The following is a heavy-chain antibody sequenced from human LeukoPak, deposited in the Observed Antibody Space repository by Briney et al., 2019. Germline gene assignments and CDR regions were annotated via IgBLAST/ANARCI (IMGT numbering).Heavy chain of an antibody. CDR2: IYYSGST. D-gene: IGHD3-10*01. CDR3: ALRARLWFGDHYGMDV. V-gene: IGHV4-31*03. CDR1: GGSISSGGYY. Sequence: PSETLSLTCTVSGGSISSGGYYWSWIRQHPGKGQEWIGYIYYSGSTYYNPSLKSRVTISVDTSKNQFSLKLSSVTAADTAVYYCALRARLWFGDHYGMDVWGQGTTVTVSS. J-gene: IGHJ6*02.